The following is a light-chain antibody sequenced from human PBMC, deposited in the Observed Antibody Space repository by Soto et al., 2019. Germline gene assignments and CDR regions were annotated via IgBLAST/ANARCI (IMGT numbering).Light chain of an antibody. CDR3: LQHNSYPFT. V-gene: IGKV1-17*01. CDR1: HGIRSD. J-gene: IGKJ3*01. Sequence: DIQMTQSPSSLSASVGDRVTITCRTSHGIRSDLGWFQQKPGKGPKRLIYAASTLQSGVPSRFSGSRSGTEFTLTISSLQPEDFATYYCLQHNSYPFTFGPGTKVDIK. CDR2: AAS.